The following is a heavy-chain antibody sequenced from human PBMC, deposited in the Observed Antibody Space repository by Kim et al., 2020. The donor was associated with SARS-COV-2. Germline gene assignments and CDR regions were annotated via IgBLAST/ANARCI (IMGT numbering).Heavy chain of an antibody. J-gene: IGHJ4*02. CDR3: AKDPGKMTAVDY. D-gene: IGHD4-4*01. V-gene: IGHV3-23*01. CDR1: GFSFSSHA. CDR2: IRGGGDNT. Sequence: GGSLRLSCEASGFSFSSHAMSWVGQAPGKGLEWVSSIRGGGDNTYYADSVKGRFTISRDNSKNTLYLQMNSLRAEDTAFYYCAKDPGKMTAVDYWGQGTLVSVSS.